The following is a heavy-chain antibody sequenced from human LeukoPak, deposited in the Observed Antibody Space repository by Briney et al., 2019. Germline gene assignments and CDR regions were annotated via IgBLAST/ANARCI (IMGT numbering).Heavy chain of an antibody. V-gene: IGHV1-8*02. CDR3: ASIGRKDIAAEHHDY. CDR1: GYTFTSYD. J-gene: IGHJ4*02. D-gene: IGHD6-25*01. CDR2: MNPNSGNT. Sequence: ASVKVSCKASGYTFTSYDINWVRQATGQGLEWMGWMNPNSGNTGYAQKFQGRVTMTRNTSISTAYMELSSLRSEDTAVYYCASIGRKDIAAEHHDYWGQGTLVTVSS.